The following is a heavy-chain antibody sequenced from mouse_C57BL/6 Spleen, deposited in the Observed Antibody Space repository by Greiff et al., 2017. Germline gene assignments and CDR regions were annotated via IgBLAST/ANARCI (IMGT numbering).Heavy chain of an antibody. CDR1: GYTFTTYP. Sequence: VQLQESGAELVKPGASVMMSCKASGYTFTTYPIEWMKQNHGKSLEWIGNFHPYNDDTKYNEKFKGKATLTVEKSSSTVYLELSRLTSDDSAVYYCATYGSSPYYFDYWGQGTTLTVSS. J-gene: IGHJ2*01. CDR3: ATYGSSPYYFDY. CDR2: FHPYNDDT. D-gene: IGHD1-1*01. V-gene: IGHV1-47*01.